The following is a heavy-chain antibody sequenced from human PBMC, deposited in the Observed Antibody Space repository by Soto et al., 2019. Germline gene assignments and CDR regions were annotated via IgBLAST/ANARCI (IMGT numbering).Heavy chain of an antibody. CDR1: GFTFSSYS. D-gene: IGHD2-15*01. CDR2: ISSSSTTK. V-gene: IGHV3-48*01. J-gene: IGHJ5*02. Sequence: EVQLVESEGGLVQPGGSLRLSCAASGFTFSSYSMNWVRQAPGKGLEWVSYISSSSTTKYYADSVKGRFTISRDNAKNSLYLQMNSLRAEDTAVYYCARDGCSGSNCLNWFDPWGQGTLVTVSS. CDR3: ARDGCSGSNCLNWFDP.